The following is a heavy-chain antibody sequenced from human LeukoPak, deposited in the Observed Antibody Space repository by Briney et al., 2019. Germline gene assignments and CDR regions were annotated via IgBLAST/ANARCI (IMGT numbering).Heavy chain of an antibody. Sequence: SETLSLTCTDSGGSISSGSYYWSWIRQPAGKGLEWIGRIYTSGSTNYNPSLKSRVTISVDTSKNQFSLKLSSVTAADTAVYYCARDSYGSDYWGQGTLVTVSS. CDR3: ARDSYGSDY. J-gene: IGHJ4*02. CDR2: IYTSGST. CDR1: GGSISSGSYY. V-gene: IGHV4-61*02. D-gene: IGHD5-18*01.